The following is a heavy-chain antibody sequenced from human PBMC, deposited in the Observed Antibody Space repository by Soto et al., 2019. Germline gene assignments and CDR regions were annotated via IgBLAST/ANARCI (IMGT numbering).Heavy chain of an antibody. CDR2: IYYSGST. J-gene: IGHJ5*02. V-gene: IGHV4-39*01. CDR3: ARINADTAMVLGYWFDP. CDR1: GGSISSSSYY. D-gene: IGHD5-18*01. Sequence: QLQLQESGPGLVKPSETLSLTCTVSGGSISSSSYYWGWIRQPPGKGLEWIGSIYYSGSTYYNPSLKSRVTISVDTSKNQFSLKLSSVTAADTAVYYCARINADTAMVLGYWFDPWGQGTLVTVSS.